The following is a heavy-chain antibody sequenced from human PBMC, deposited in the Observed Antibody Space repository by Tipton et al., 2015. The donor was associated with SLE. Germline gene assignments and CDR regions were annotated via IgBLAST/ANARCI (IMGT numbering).Heavy chain of an antibody. CDR1: GYSISSGYY. V-gene: IGHV4-38-2*01. D-gene: IGHD2-21*01. CDR2: IYHSGST. Sequence: TLSLTCAVSGYSISSGYYWGWIRQPPGKGLEWIGSIYHSGSTYYNPSLKSRVTISVDTSKNQFSLKLSSVTAADTAVYYCAASIVAVWAFDIWGQGTMVTVSS. J-gene: IGHJ3*02. CDR3: AASIVAVWAFDI.